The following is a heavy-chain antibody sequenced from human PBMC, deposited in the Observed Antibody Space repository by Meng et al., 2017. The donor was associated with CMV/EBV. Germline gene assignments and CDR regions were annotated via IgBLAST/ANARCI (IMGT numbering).Heavy chain of an antibody. V-gene: IGHV5-51*01. CDR2: IYPGDSDT. CDR1: GYSFTSYW. D-gene: IGHD3-3*01. CDR3: ARGDYDFWCGYRD. J-gene: IGHJ4*02. Sequence: KVSCKGSGYSFTSYWIGWVRQMPGKGLEWMGIIYPGDSDTRYSPSFQGQVTISADKSISTAYLQWSSLKASDTAMYYCARGDYDFWCGYRDWGQGTLVTVSS.